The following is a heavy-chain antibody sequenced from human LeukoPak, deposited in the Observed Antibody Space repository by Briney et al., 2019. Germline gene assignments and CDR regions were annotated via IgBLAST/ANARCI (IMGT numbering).Heavy chain of an antibody. J-gene: IGHJ4*02. V-gene: IGHV1-8*03. CDR2: MNPNSGNT. D-gene: IGHD3-3*01. Sequence: ASVKVSCKASGYTFTSYDINWVRQATGQGLEWMGWMNPNSGNTGYAQKFQGRVTITRNTSISTAYMELSSLRSEETAVYYCARGGVDFWSGYLFDYWGQGTLVTVSS. CDR3: ARGGVDFWSGYLFDY. CDR1: GYTFTSYD.